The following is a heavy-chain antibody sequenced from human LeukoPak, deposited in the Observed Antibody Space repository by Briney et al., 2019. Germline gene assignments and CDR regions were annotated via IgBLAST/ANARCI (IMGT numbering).Heavy chain of an antibody. Sequence: SGGSLRLSCAASGFTFSSYWMSWVRQAPGKGLEWVANIKQDGSERYYVDSVKGRFTISRDNAKNSLYLQMNSLRAEDTAVYYCARLTTTVTTPFDYWGQGTLVTVSS. CDR1: GFTFSSYW. J-gene: IGHJ4*02. D-gene: IGHD4-17*01. V-gene: IGHV3-7*05. CDR3: ARLTTTVTTPFDY. CDR2: IKQDGSER.